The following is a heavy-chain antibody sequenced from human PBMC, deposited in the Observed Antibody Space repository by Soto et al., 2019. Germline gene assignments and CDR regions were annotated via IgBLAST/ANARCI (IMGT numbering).Heavy chain of an antibody. J-gene: IGHJ5*02. V-gene: IGHV1-24*01. CDR2: FDPEDGET. Sequence: ASVKVSCKVSGYTLTELSMHWVRQAPGKGLEWMGGFDPEDGETIYAQKFQGRVTMTEDTSTDTAYMELSSLRSEDTAVYYCATGVDNWDNNWFDPWRQGTLVTVSS. D-gene: IGHD5-12*01. CDR1: GYTLTELS. CDR3: ATGVDNWDNNWFDP.